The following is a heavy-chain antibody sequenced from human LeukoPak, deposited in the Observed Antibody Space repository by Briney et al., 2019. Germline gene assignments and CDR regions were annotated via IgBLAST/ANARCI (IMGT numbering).Heavy chain of an antibody. V-gene: IGHV4-30-2*01. CDR3: ARVSLVRGAPDYYFDY. D-gene: IGHD3-10*01. Sequence: SQTLSLTCTVSGGSISSGGYYWSWIRQPPGKGLEWIGYIYHSGSTYYNPSLKSRVTISVDTSKNQFSLKLSSVTAADTAVYYCARVSLVRGAPDYYFDYWGQGTLVTVSS. CDR2: IYHSGST. J-gene: IGHJ4*02. CDR1: GGSISSGGYY.